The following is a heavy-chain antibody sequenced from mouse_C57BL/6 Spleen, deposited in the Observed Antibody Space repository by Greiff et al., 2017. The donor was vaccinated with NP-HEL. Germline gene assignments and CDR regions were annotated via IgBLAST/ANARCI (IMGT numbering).Heavy chain of an antibody. CDR2: ISDGGSYT. Sequence: DVMLVESGGGLVKPGGSLKLSCAASGFTFSSYAMSWVRQTPEKRLEWVATISDGGSYTYYPDNVKGRFTISRDNAKNNLYLQMSHLKSEDTAMYYGARALEGYYFDYWGQGTTLTVSS. CDR1: GFTFSSYA. CDR3: ARALEGYYFDY. J-gene: IGHJ2*01. V-gene: IGHV5-4*03.